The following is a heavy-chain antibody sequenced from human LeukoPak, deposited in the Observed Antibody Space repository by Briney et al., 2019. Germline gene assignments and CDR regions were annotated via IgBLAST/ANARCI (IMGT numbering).Heavy chain of an antibody. Sequence: SETLSLTCAVYGGSFSGYYWSWIRQPPGKGLERIGEINHSGSTNYNPSLKSRVTISVDTSKNQFSLKLSSVTAADTAVYYCARGPKSGGWRYYYYMDVWGKGTTVTVSS. CDR1: GGSFSGYY. CDR2: INHSGST. D-gene: IGHD2-15*01. V-gene: IGHV4-34*01. J-gene: IGHJ6*03. CDR3: ARGPKSGGWRYYYYMDV.